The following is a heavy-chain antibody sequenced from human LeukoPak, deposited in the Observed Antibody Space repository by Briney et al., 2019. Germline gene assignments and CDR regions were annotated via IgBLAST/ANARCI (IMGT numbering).Heavy chain of an antibody. D-gene: IGHD3-3*01. CDR2: INPNSGGT. J-gene: IGHJ4*02. V-gene: IGHV1-2*02. CDR3: AREDTIFGVVIGGY. Sequence: EASVKVSCKASGGTFSSYAISWVRQAPGQGLEWMGWINPNSGGTNYAQKFQGRVTMTRDTSISTAYMELSRLRSDDTAVYYCAREDTIFGVVIGGYWGQGTLVTVSS. CDR1: GGTFSSYA.